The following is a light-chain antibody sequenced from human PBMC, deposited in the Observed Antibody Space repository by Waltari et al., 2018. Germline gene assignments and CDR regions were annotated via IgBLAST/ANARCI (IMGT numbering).Light chain of an antibody. J-gene: IGLJ3*02. CDR3: SSYTISRTRV. V-gene: IGLV2-14*03. Sequence: QSALTQPAPVSGSPGQSIAISCTGTSSDIGAYNFVSWYQQHPGKAPKLMIHDVSNRPAGVSNRFSGSKSGNTASLTISGLQTEDEADYYCSSYTISRTRVFGGGTKLTVL. CDR2: DVS. CDR1: SSDIGAYNF.